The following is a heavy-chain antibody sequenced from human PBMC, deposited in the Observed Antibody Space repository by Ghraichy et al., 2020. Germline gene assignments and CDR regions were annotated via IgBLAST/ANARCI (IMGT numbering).Heavy chain of an antibody. CDR2: IQNDGSST. D-gene: IGHD6-13*01. Sequence: GESLNISCAASGFSFSNYWMHWVRQDPEKGLLWVSRIQNDGSSTAYADSVKGRFTISRDNTKNTVFLQMNSLRVEDTAVYYCARGETDRSWSTFDYWGQGALVPVSS. CDR1: GFSFSNYW. V-gene: IGHV3-74*01. CDR3: ARGETDRSWSTFDY. J-gene: IGHJ4*02.